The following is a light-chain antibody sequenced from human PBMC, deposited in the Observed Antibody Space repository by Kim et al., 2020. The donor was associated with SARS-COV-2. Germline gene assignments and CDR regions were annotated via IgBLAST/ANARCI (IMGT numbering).Light chain of an antibody. J-gene: IGKJ4*01. V-gene: IGKV3-11*01. CDR1: QSVSSY. CDR2: DAS. CDR3: QQRSNWPQLT. Sequence: EIVLTQSPATLSLSPGERATLSCRASQSVSSYLAWYQQKPGQAPRLLIYDASNRATGIPARFSGSGSGTDFTLTISSLESEDFAVYYCQQRSNWPQLTFGGGTKVDIK.